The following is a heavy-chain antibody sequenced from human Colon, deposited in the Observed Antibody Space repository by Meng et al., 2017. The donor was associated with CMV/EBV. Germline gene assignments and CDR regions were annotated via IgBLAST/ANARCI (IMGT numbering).Heavy chain of an antibody. CDR2: LSTSNSYI. J-gene: IGHJ6*02. D-gene: IGHD1-26*01. CDR1: RFTFSTYS. Sequence: GGSLRLSCVASRFTFSTYSMNWVRQAPGKGLEWVSSLSTSNSYIYYADSVKGRFTISRDNARSSLYLQMNSLRAEDTAVYYCARQGSYYYYGMDVWGQGTTVTVSS. CDR3: ARQGSYYYYGMDV. V-gene: IGHV3-21*06.